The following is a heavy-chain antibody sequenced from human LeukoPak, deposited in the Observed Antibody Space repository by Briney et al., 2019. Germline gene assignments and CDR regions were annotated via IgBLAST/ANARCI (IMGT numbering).Heavy chain of an antibody. V-gene: IGHV4-39*01. Sequence: SETLSLTCTVSGGSISSSSYYWGWIRQPPGKGLEWIGSIYYSGSTYYNPSLKSRVTISVDTSKNQFSLKLSSVTAADTAVYYCALREGGSYDFWSSYYILDAFDIWGQGTMVTVSS. CDR2: IYYSGST. J-gene: IGHJ3*02. CDR1: GGSISSSSYY. D-gene: IGHD3-3*01. CDR3: ALREGGSYDFWSSYYILDAFDI.